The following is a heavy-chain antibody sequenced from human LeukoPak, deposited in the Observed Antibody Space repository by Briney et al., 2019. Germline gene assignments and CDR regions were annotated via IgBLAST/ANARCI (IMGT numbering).Heavy chain of an antibody. CDR1: GFTFNKYA. CDR2: ITSSSSYT. Sequence: GGSLRLSCAASGFTFNKYAIHWVRQAPGKGLEWVSAITSSSSYTFYADSVKGRFTISRDNAQNSLYLQMNSLRVEDTAIYYCARDPYNGAYSEGYYYYYMDVWGKGTTVTVSS. D-gene: IGHD1-1*01. J-gene: IGHJ6*03. CDR3: ARDPYNGAYSEGYYYYYMDV. V-gene: IGHV3-21*01.